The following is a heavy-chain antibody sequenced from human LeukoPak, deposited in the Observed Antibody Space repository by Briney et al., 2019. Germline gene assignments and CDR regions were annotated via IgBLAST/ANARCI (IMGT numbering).Heavy chain of an antibody. D-gene: IGHD3-10*01. CDR3: ARGSANFGEFDFDY. CDR2: INPNSGGT. Sequence: GASVKVSCKASGYIFTGYYMHWVRQAPGQGLEWMGWINPNSGGTSYAQKFQGRVTMTRDTSISTAYMELSRLRYDDTAVFYCARGSANFGEFDFDYWGQGSLVTVYS. J-gene: IGHJ4*02. CDR1: GYIFTGYY. V-gene: IGHV1-2*02.